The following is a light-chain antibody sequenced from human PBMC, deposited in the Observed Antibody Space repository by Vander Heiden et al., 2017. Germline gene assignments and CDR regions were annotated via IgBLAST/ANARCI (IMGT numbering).Light chain of an antibody. CDR2: KAS. Sequence: DIKMNQSPSTLSASVGDRVTITCRASQSISSWLAGYQQKPGKAPKLLIYKASSLESGVPSRFSGIGSGTEFTLTISSLQPDDFATYYCQQYNSYSGTFGQGTKVEIK. CDR1: QSISSW. V-gene: IGKV1-5*03. J-gene: IGKJ1*01. CDR3: QQYNSYSGT.